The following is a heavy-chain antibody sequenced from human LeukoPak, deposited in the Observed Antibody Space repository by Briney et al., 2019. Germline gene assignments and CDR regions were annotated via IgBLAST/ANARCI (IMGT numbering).Heavy chain of an antibody. D-gene: IGHD5-18*01. Sequence: SSETLSLTCTVSGGSISSYYWSWIRQPPGKGLEWIGYIYYSGSTNYNPSLKSRVTISVGKSKNQFSLKLSSVTAADTAVYYCSRHMGLGYSYGYPYFDYWGQGTLVTVSS. J-gene: IGHJ4*02. CDR2: IYYSGST. CDR3: SRHMGLGYSYGYPYFDY. CDR1: GGSISSYY. V-gene: IGHV4-59*08.